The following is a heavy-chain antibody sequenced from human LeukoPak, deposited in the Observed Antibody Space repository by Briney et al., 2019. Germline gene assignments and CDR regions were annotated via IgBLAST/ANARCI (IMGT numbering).Heavy chain of an antibody. CDR3: ARAYFDWLSRQYYFDY. V-gene: IGHV3-11*01. CDR1: GFIFSHYY. Sequence: PGWSLRLTCPASGFIFSHYYMSGIRQAPGKGLDWVSYISSCGSTLYYAHSVKGRFNISRDNAKNALYLQMNSLSAEDTAVYYCARAYFDWLSRQYYFDYWGQGTLVTVSS. D-gene: IGHD3-9*01. CDR2: ISSCGSTL. J-gene: IGHJ4*01.